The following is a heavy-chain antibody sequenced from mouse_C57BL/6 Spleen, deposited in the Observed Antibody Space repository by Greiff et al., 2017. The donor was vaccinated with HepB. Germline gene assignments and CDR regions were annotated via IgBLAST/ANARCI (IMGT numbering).Heavy chain of an antibody. J-gene: IGHJ2*01. CDR2: ISSGGSYT. V-gene: IGHV5-6*01. CDR3: ARHYDYDGGFDY. D-gene: IGHD2-4*01. Sequence: EVQLQESGGDLVKPGGSLKLSCAASGFTFSSYGMSWVRQTPDKRLEWVATISSGGSYTYYPDSVKGRFTISRDNAKNTLYLQMSSLKSEDTAMYDVARHYDYDGGFDYWGQGTTLTVSS. CDR1: GFTFSSYG.